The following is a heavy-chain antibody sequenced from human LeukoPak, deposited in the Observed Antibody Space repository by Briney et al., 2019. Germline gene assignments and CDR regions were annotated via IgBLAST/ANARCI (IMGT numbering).Heavy chain of an antibody. J-gene: IGHJ6*03. CDR1: GGSISSYY. CDR2: IYTSGST. V-gene: IGHV4-4*07. D-gene: IGHD6-13*01. Sequence: SETLSLTCTVSGGSISSYYWSWIRQPAGKGLEWIGRIYTSGSTNYNSSLKSRVPMSVDPSKNQFSLKLSSVTAADTAVYYCARGQVGSSSWYGNYYYYMDVWGKGTTVTVSS. CDR3: ARGQVGSSSWYGNYYYYMDV.